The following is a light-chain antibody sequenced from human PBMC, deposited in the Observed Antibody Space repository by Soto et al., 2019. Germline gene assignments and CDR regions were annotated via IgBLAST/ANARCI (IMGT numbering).Light chain of an antibody. J-gene: IGKJ1*01. CDR1: QSVGRY. CDR2: DTS. Sequence: EIVLTQSPATLSLSPGERGTLSCRASQSVGRYLAWYQHKPGQPPRLLIYDTSNRAPGTPGRFGGSGSGTAFPLTVSRLEPEDCAVYSCVQRSVWPWTVGQGTKVEVK. CDR3: VQRSVWPWT. V-gene: IGKV3-11*01.